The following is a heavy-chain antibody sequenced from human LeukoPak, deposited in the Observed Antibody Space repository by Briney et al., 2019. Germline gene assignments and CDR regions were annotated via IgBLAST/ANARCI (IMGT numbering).Heavy chain of an antibody. CDR3: AGHDYYGSGSYR. V-gene: IGHV4-59*08. Sequence: SEILSLTCTVSGGSISSYQWSWIRQPPGKGLEWIGYMYYSGSTKYNPSLKSRVTISGDTSKNQFSPKLISVTAADAAVYYCAGHDYYGSGSYRWGQGTLVTVSS. D-gene: IGHD3-10*01. CDR2: MYYSGST. CDR1: GGSISSYQ. J-gene: IGHJ5*02.